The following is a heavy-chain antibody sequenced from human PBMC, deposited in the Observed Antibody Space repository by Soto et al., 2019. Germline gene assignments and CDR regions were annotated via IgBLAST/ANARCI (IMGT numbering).Heavy chain of an antibody. CDR1: GFTFSSYW. J-gene: IGHJ4*02. V-gene: IGHV3-74*01. D-gene: IGHD2-21*02. CDR3: ARPCGGDCYSDYFDY. CDR2: INSDGSST. Sequence: EVQLVESGGGLVQPGGSLRLSCAASGFTFSSYWMHWVRQAPGKGLVWVSRINSDGSSTSYADSVKGRFTISRDNAKNTPYLQMNSLRAEDTAVYYCARPCGGDCYSDYFDYWGQGTLVTVSS.